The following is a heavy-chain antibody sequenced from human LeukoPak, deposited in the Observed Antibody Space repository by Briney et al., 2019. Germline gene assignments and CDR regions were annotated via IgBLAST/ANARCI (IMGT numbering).Heavy chain of an antibody. Sequence: GRSLRLSCAASGFTFDDYAMHWVRQAPGKGLEWVSGISWNSGSIGYADSVKGRFTISRDNAKNSLYLQMNSLRAEDTALYYCAKDPDIRGYSYGPTTFDYWGQGTLVTVSS. D-gene: IGHD5-18*01. V-gene: IGHV3-9*01. CDR3: AKDPDIRGYSYGPTTFDY. CDR1: GFTFDDYA. CDR2: ISWNSGSI. J-gene: IGHJ4*02.